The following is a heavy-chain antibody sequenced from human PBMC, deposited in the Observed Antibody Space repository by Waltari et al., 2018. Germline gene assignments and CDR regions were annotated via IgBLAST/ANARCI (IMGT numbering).Heavy chain of an antibody. Sequence: QVQLQESGPGLVKPSQTLSLTCSVSGGSISSGSYYWSWIRQPPGKGLEWIGYISYSASTYYNGSLKIRVSISIDRSKNLFSLKLNSVTAADTAVYYCARDPYSTSSPYDAFDIWGQGTRVAVSS. CDR2: ISYSAST. J-gene: IGHJ3*02. D-gene: IGHD6-6*01. CDR1: GGSISSGSYY. V-gene: IGHV4-30-4*08. CDR3: ARDPYSTSSPYDAFDI.